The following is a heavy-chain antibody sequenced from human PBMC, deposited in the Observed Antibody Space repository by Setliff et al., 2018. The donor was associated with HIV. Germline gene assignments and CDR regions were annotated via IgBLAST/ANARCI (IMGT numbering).Heavy chain of an antibody. Sequence: PSETLSLTCTVSGPSINIHYWSWIRQSPGKGFEWIGYIYSTGSTNYNPSLQSRVTISMVASRNQFSLKVTSVTAADTAVYYCAREFPGGTKGFDYWGQGTLVTVSS. V-gene: IGHV4-59*11. J-gene: IGHJ4*02. D-gene: IGHD1-1*01. CDR3: AREFPGGTKGFDY. CDR2: IYSTGST. CDR1: GPSINIHY.